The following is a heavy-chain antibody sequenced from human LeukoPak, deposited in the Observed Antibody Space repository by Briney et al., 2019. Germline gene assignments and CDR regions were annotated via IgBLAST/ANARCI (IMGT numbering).Heavy chain of an antibody. CDR3: AKGCGAYCYWDFDY. Sequence: PGGSLRLSCTVSGFTVSSNSMSWVRQAPGKGLEWVSTISGSGDSTYYADSVKGRFTISRDNSKNTLYLQMNSLRAEDTAVYYCAKGCGAYCYWDFDYWGQGTLVTVSS. J-gene: IGHJ4*02. V-gene: IGHV3-23*01. CDR2: ISGSGDST. CDR1: GFTVSSNS. D-gene: IGHD2-21*02.